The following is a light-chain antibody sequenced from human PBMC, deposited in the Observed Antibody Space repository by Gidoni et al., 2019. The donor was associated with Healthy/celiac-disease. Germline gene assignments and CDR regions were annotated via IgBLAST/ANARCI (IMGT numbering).Light chain of an antibody. CDR3: QPADSSGTGV. Sequence: SYALTPPPSVAVSPGQPARITCSGDALPKQYAYWYQQKPGQAPVLVIYKDSERPSGIPERFSGSRSGTTVTLTISGVQAEDEADYYCQPADSSGTGVFGGGTKLTVL. CDR2: KDS. J-gene: IGLJ3*02. CDR1: ALPKQY. V-gene: IGLV3-25*03.